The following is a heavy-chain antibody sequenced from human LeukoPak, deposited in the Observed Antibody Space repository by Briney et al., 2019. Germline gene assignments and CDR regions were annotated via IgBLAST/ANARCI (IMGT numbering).Heavy chain of an antibody. D-gene: IGHD6-13*01. CDR2: IYNRGST. CDR3: ARMRLYSSSWYFDY. J-gene: IGHJ4*02. Sequence: LSETLSLTCTVSGGSISSYYWSWIRQPPGKGLEWVGYIYNRGSTNYNPSLKSRVTISVDTSKNQLSLKLSSVTAADTAVFYCARMRLYSSSWYFDYWGQGTLVTVSS. V-gene: IGHV4-59*01. CDR1: GGSISSYY.